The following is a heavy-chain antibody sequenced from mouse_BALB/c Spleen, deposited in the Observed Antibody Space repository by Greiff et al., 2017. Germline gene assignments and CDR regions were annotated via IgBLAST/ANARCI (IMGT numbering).Heavy chain of an antibody. CDR2: ISSGGSYT. CDR1: GFTFSSYA. Sequence: EVKLQESGGGLVKPGGSLKLSCAASGFTFSSYAMSWVRQSPEKRLEWVAEISSGGSYTYYPDTVTGRFTISRDNAKNTLYLEMSSLRSEDTAMYYCATTYFAYWGQGTLVTVSA. CDR3: ATTYFAY. V-gene: IGHV5-9-4*01. D-gene: IGHD5-5*01. J-gene: IGHJ3*01.